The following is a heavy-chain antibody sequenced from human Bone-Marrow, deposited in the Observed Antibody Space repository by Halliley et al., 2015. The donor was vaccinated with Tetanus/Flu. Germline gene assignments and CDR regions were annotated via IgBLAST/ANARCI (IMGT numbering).Heavy chain of an antibody. CDR1: GFTFSRTE. Sequence: CAASGFTFSRTEMSWVRQAPGKGLEWISSIGYDSTHIYYADSARGRFTISRDNAKNSLDLQMSSLRAEDTAIYYCARDTCSGATCYLRSSDGMAVWGQGTPVTVSS. CDR2: IGYDSTHI. CDR3: ARDTCSGATCYLRSSDGMAV. D-gene: IGHD2-15*01. V-gene: IGHV3-21*01. J-gene: IGHJ6*02.